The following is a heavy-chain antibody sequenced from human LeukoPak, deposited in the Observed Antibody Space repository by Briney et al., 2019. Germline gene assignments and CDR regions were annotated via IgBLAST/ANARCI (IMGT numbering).Heavy chain of an antibody. Sequence: GGSLRLSCAASGFTFSSYTMNWVRQAPGKGLEWVSSITISSTYIYYADSVKGRFTISRDNAKNSLYLQMSSLRAEDTAVYYCARNPAYGDYWGQGTLVTVSS. J-gene: IGHJ4*02. D-gene: IGHD4-17*01. CDR2: ITISSTYI. CDR3: ARNPAYGDY. V-gene: IGHV3-21*01. CDR1: GFTFSSYT.